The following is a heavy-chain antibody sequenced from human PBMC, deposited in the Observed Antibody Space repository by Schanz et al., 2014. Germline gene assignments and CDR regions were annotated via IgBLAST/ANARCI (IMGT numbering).Heavy chain of an antibody. V-gene: IGHV4-39*01. CDR2: IYYSGST. CDR1: GGSISSSSYY. J-gene: IGHJ6*02. CDR3: ARHSGYYYYYGMDV. Sequence: QLQLQESGPGLVKPSETLSLTCTVSGGSISSSSYYWGWIRQPPGKGLEWIGSIYYSGSTYYNPSLKSRFTISVDPPKTQFSLKLTSVTAADTAVYYCARHSGYYYYYGMDVWGQGTTVTVSS.